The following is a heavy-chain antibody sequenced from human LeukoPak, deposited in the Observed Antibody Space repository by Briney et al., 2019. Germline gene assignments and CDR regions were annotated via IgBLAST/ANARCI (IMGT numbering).Heavy chain of an antibody. CDR2: IYGGGST. Sequence: GGSLTLSCAVSAFTVSGNYVSWVRQAPGKGLEWVSAIYGGGSTNYADSVKGRFTISRDNSKNTLYLQMNSLRAEDTAVYYCARDHSGSYQRAFDIWDQGTMVTVSS. D-gene: IGHD1-26*01. J-gene: IGHJ3*02. V-gene: IGHV3-66*02. CDR3: ARDHSGSYQRAFDI. CDR1: AFTVSGNY.